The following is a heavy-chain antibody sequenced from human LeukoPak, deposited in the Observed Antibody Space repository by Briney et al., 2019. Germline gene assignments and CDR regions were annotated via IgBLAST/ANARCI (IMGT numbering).Heavy chain of an antibody. D-gene: IGHD3-3*01. CDR2: INHSGST. V-gene: IGHV4-34*01. CDR1: GGSFSGYY. Sequence: SETLSLTCAVYGGSFSGYYWSWIRQPPGKGLEWIGGINHSGSTNYNPSLKSRVTISVDTSKNQFSLKLSSVTAADTAVYYCARGHITIFGVEANPNWFDPWGQGTLVTVSS. J-gene: IGHJ5*02. CDR3: ARGHITIFGVEANPNWFDP.